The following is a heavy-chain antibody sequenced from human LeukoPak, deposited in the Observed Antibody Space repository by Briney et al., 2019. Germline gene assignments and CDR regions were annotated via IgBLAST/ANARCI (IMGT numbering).Heavy chain of an antibody. D-gene: IGHD6-13*01. J-gene: IGHJ4*02. CDR2: IDWDDDK. V-gene: IGHV2-70*11. CDR3: ARIPGIAAAGSFDY. Sequence: RVSGPALVKPTQTLTLTCTFSGFSLSTSGMCVSWIRQPPGKALEWLARIDWDDDKYYSTSLKTRLTISKDTSKNQVVLTMTNMDPVDTATYYCARIPGIAAAGSFDYWGQGTLVTVSS. CDR1: GFSLSTSGMC.